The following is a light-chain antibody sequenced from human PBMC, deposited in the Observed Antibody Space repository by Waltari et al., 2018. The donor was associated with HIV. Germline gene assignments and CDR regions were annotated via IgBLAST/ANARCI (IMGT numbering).Light chain of an antibody. V-gene: IGLV4-60*03. J-gene: IGLJ2*01. CDR1: AGLQPNI. Sequence: QPVLTQPSSASASLGSSVNLTCTLSAGLQPNILTWHQKRPDRAPQFLMKVEPSGVFTRGSGVSHRFSASASGGDRTLTISNLQSEDEADYFCETWDSTVRVFGDGTRVTVL. CDR2: VEPSGVF. CDR3: ETWDSTVRV.